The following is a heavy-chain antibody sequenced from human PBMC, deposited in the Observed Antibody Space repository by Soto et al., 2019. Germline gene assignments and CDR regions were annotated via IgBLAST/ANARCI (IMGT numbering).Heavy chain of an antibody. Sequence: PSETLSLTCTVSGGSISSYYWSWIRQPAGKGLEWIGRIYTSGSTNYNPSLKSRVTMSVDTSKNQFSLKLSSVTAADTAVYYCARAGGSGSYPPGTFDPWGQGTLVTVPS. V-gene: IGHV4-4*07. CDR1: GGSISSYY. J-gene: IGHJ5*02. CDR2: IYTSGST. D-gene: IGHD3-10*01. CDR3: ARAGGSGSYPPGTFDP.